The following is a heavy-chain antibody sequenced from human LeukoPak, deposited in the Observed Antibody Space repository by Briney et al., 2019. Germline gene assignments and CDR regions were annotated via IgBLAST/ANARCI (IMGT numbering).Heavy chain of an antibody. Sequence: GESLKISCRASGYSFSNYWVGWVRQMPGKGLEWLGSTSPADSDTRYSPSFQGQVSISVDKSTSTAYLQWNSLKASDTAMYYCARLPFVLPGTWGYYFDYWGQGTLVTVSS. CDR1: GYSFSNYW. CDR2: TSPADSDT. CDR3: ARLPFVLPGTWGYYFDY. V-gene: IGHV5-51*01. J-gene: IGHJ4*02. D-gene: IGHD3-16*02.